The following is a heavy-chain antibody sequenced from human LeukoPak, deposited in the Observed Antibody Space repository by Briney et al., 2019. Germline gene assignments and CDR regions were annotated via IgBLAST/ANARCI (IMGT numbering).Heavy chain of an antibody. Sequence: PGGSLRLSCAASGFAFSGYSMSWVRQAPGRGLEWVSAISGSGGSTFYRDSVNGRFTISRDNAKNMLFLKMNSLRAEDRAVYYCAKDSLRTVPKASFDSWGQGTLVTVSS. CDR1: GFAFSGYS. J-gene: IGHJ4*02. CDR2: ISGSGGST. CDR3: AKDSLRTVPKASFDS. D-gene: IGHD2-2*01. V-gene: IGHV3-23*01.